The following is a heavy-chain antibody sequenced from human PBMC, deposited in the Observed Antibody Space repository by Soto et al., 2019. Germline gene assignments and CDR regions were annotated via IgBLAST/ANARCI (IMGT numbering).Heavy chain of an antibody. CDR3: AQDGADYTNVY. CDR1: GYTFTSYG. J-gene: IGHJ4*02. CDR2: ISAYNGNT. Sequence: QVQLVQSGAEVKKPGASVKVSCKASGYTFTSYGISWVRQAPGQGLEWMGWISAYNGNTNYAQKLQGRVTMTTDTSTSAANVELGSLRSGDTAVYYGAQDGADYTNVYWGQGTLVAVSS. V-gene: IGHV1-18*01. D-gene: IGHD4-4*01.